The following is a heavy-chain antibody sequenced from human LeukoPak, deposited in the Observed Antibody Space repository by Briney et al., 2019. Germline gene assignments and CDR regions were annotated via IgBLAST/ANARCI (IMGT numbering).Heavy chain of an antibody. J-gene: IGHJ5*02. Sequence: SETLSLTCTVSGGSISSSSYYWGWIRQPPGKGLEWIGSIYYNGSTYYNPSLKSRVTISVDTSKNQFSLKLSSVTAADTAVYYCARVRIWFGELFVEGNWFDPWGQGTLVTVSS. V-gene: IGHV4-39*01. CDR1: GGSISSSSYY. CDR2: IYYNGST. D-gene: IGHD3-10*01. CDR3: ARVRIWFGELFVEGNWFDP.